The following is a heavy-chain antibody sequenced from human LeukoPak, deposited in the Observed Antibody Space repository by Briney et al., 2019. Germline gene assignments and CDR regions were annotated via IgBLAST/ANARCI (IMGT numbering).Heavy chain of an antibody. J-gene: IGHJ3*02. V-gene: IGHV1-2*02. D-gene: IGHD1-26*01. Sequence: AASVKVSCKASGCTFTGYYMHWVRQAPGQGLEWMGWINPNSGGTNYAQKFQGRVTMTRDTSISTAYMELSRLRSDDTAVYYCAIFPGIVGATPLRNDAFDIWGQGTMVTVSS. CDR3: AIFPGIVGATPLRNDAFDI. CDR2: INPNSGGT. CDR1: GCTFTGYY.